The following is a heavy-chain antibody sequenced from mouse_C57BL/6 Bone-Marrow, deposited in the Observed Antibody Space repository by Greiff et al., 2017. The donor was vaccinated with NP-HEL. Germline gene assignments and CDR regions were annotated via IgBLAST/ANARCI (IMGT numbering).Heavy chain of an antibody. CDR3: AREFTHYFGSSSFAY. V-gene: IGHV14-3*01. J-gene: IGHJ3*01. CDR2: IDPANGNT. Sequence: VQLQQSVAELVRPGASVKLSCTASGFTIKNSYMHWVKQRPEQGLEWIGRIDPANGNTKYAAKFQGKATITADTSSNTAFLQHSSLTSEDTAIYYCAREFTHYFGSSSFAYWGQGTLVTVSA. CDR1: GFTIKNSY. D-gene: IGHD1-1*01.